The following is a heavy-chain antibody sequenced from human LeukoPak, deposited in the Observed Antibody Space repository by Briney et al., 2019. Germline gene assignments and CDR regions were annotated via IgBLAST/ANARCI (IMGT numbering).Heavy chain of an antibody. CDR3: AREHLDTSGSYSPNWFDP. CDR2: INPNSGGT. J-gene: IGHJ5*02. CDR1: GYTFTGYY. Sequence: GASVKVSCKASGYTFTGYYMHWVRQAPGQGLEWMGWINPNSGGTNYAQKFQGRVTMTRDTSISTAYMELSRLRSDDTAVYYCAREHLDTSGSYSPNWFDPWGQGTLVTVSS. V-gene: IGHV1-2*02. D-gene: IGHD3-10*01.